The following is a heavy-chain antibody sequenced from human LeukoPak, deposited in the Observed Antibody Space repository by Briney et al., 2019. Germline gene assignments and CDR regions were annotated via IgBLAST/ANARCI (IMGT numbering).Heavy chain of an antibody. J-gene: IGHJ3*02. CDR2: INSGSIYI. Sequence: GGSLRLSCAASGFTFSSFSMNWVRQAPGKGLEWVSSINSGSIYIEYADSVKGRFTISRDNAKNSLYLQMNSLRAEDTAVYYCATSPLWGYAFDIWGQGTMVTVSS. CDR1: GFTFSSFS. V-gene: IGHV3-21*01. D-gene: IGHD2/OR15-2a*01. CDR3: ATSPLWGYAFDI.